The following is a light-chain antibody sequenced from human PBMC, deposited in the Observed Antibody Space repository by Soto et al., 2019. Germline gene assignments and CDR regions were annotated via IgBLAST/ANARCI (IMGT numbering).Light chain of an antibody. CDR2: DAS. CDR1: QSLSSY. CDR3: QQRTNWLT. Sequence: EIVSTQSPATLSLSPGERATLSCRASQSLSSYLAWYQQKPGQAPRLLIYDASNRATGIPARFSGSGSGTDFTLTISSLEPEDFAVYYCQQRTNWLTFGGGTKVEIK. V-gene: IGKV3-11*01. J-gene: IGKJ4*01.